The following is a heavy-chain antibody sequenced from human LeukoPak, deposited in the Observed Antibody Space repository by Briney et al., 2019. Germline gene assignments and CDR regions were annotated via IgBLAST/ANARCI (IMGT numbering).Heavy chain of an antibody. D-gene: IGHD5-18*01. V-gene: IGHV3-48*03. Sequence: PGGSLRLSCAVSGFIFSNYEVTWVRQAPGKGLEWVSYIDNSGRVINYADSVKGRFTISRDNAKNSLFLQMNSLRAEDTAVYYCGRVGGIQLWLSFECWGQGTLVTVSS. J-gene: IGHJ4*02. CDR3: GRVGGIQLWLSFEC. CDR2: IDNSGRVI. CDR1: GFIFSNYE.